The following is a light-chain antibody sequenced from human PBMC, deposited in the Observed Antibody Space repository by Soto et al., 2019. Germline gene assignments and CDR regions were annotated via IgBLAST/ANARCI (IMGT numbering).Light chain of an antibody. V-gene: IGKV3-20*01. CDR1: PTISSSD. CDR3: RQYVTSSPRT. J-gene: IGKJ1*01. CDR2: GIS. Sequence: EIVLTQSPGTLSLSPGERATIPCRASPTISSSDLAWYQQKPGQAPRLILYGISRRATGIPDRFSGSGSGTDFTLTITRLEPEDFAVYYCRQYVTSSPRTFGQGTKVDIK.